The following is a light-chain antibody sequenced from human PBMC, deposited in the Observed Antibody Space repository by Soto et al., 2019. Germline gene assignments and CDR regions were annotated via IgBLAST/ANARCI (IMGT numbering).Light chain of an antibody. CDR1: QTMSSN. CDR2: GAS. Sequence: EIVMTQSPATLSVSPGERATLSCRASQTMSSNLAWYQQKPGQAPRLLIHGASTRATGVPARFSGSGSGTEFTLTISSLQSEDLEVYYCQQYHNWPPQYTFGQGTKLQIK. V-gene: IGKV3-15*01. CDR3: QQYHNWPPQYT. J-gene: IGKJ2*01.